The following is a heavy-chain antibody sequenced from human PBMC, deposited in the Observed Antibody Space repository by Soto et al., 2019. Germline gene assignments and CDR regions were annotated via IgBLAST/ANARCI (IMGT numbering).Heavy chain of an antibody. CDR3: AREGYSGYDYDYYYYYMDV. CDR1: GDTFTSYD. CDR2: MNPNSGNT. D-gene: IGHD5-12*01. V-gene: IGHV1-8*01. J-gene: IGHJ6*03. Sequence: ASVKVSCKASGDTFTSYDINWVRQATGQGLEWMGWMNPNSGNTGYAQKFQGRVTMTRNTSISTAYMELSSLRSEDTAVYYCAREGYSGYDYDYYYYYMDVWGKGTTVTVSS.